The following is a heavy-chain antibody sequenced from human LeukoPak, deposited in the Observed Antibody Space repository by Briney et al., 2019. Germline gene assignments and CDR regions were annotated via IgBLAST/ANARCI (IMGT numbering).Heavy chain of an antibody. CDR3: AKNGDRGAYCSGGTCYPYYYYYMDV. CDR1: GFTFSNYD. CDR2: IGPAGDT. Sequence: GGSLRLSCAASGFTFSNYDMHWVRQATGKGLEWVSAIGPAGDTYYPGSVKGRFTVSRENAKNSLYLQMNSLRAEDTAIYYCAKNGDRGAYCSGGTCYPYYYYYMDVWGKGTTVTISS. J-gene: IGHJ6*03. V-gene: IGHV3-13*01. D-gene: IGHD2-15*01.